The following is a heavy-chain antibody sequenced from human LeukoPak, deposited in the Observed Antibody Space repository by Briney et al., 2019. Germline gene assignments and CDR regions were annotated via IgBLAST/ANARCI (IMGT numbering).Heavy chain of an antibody. Sequence: SETLSLTFPVYGGSLSGFYWSRIRQPPGKGLEWIGEINQSGSTNYNPSLKSRVTMSVDTSKNQCSLKVSSVTAADTAVYYCARGYSGYDSTSHYYYYMDVWGKGTTVTVSS. CDR1: GGSLSGFY. V-gene: IGHV4-34*01. CDR3: ARGYSGYDSTSHYYYYMDV. J-gene: IGHJ6*03. CDR2: INQSGST. D-gene: IGHD5-12*01.